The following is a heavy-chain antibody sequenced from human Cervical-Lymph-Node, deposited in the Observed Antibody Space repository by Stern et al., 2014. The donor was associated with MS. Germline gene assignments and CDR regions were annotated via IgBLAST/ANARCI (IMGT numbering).Heavy chain of an antibody. J-gene: IGHJ6*02. V-gene: IGHV4-59*01. Sequence: QVQLVESGPGLVKPSETLSLTCTVSGGSISSYYWSWIRQPPGKGLEWIGYIYYSGSTNYNPSLKSRVTISVDTSKNQFSLKLSSVTAADTAVYYCARAPGYYYGMDVWGQGTTVTVSS. CDR1: GGSISSYY. CDR3: ARAPGYYYGMDV. CDR2: IYYSGST.